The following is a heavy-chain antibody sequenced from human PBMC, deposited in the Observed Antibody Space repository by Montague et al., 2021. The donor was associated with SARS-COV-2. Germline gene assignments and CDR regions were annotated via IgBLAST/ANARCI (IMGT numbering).Heavy chain of an antibody. D-gene: IGHD4-17*01. CDR2: TFYRSQWHT. Sequence: CAISGDSVSSDTAAWHWIGQSPSRGLEWLGRTFYRSQWHTDSAASVRSRISFSGDISKNQLSLHLNSVTPEDTAIYYCARDGDYGGTWYSFLQNWGQGTLVIVSS. V-gene: IGHV6-1*01. J-gene: IGHJ1*01. CDR1: GDSVSSDTAA. CDR3: ARDGDYGGTWYSFLQN.